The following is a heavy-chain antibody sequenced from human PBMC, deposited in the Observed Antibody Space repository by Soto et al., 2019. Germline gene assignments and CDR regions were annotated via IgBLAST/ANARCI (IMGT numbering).Heavy chain of an antibody. J-gene: IGHJ6*03. CDR3: ARGEDVFLDYYMDV. CDR2: ISRSGNTI. V-gene: IGHV3-11*01. Sequence: QAQLVESGGGLVKPGGSLTLSCAVSGFKVSDYYMSWIRQAPGKGLDWVSMISRSGNTIHYADSVKGRFTISKDSAKNALYLQMTSLSPEATAVYYCARGEDVFLDYYMDVWGKGTTVTVS. CDR1: GFKVSDYY. D-gene: IGHD3-10*02.